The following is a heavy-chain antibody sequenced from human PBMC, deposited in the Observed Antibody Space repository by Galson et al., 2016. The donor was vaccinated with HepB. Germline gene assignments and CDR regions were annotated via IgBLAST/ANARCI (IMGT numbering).Heavy chain of an antibody. CDR1: GFTFSSYSMN. CDR3: ARQSKYRSGWYEAWYYYNMDV. D-gene: IGHD6-19*01. J-gene: IGHJ6*03. CDR2: IYYSGNT. V-gene: IGHV4-39*01. Sequence: LRLSCAASGFTFSSYSMNWVRQAPGKGLGWIGTIYYSGNTYHNPSLKSRLSISVDRSKNQFSLRLSSVTAADTAVYYCARQSKYRSGWYEAWYYYNMDVWGQGTTVTVSS.